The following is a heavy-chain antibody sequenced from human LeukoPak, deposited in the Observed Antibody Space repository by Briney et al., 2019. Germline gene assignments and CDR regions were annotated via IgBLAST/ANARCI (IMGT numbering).Heavy chain of an antibody. V-gene: IGHV3-48*04. Sequence: PGGSLRLSCAASGFTFSSYSMYWVRQAPGKGLEWISYISSTSDTIYYADSVKGRFTFSRDNAKNSLYLQMDSLRVEDTAVYYCARAGSHRNSGYDYWGQGTLVTVYS. CDR1: GFTFSSYS. CDR3: ARAGSHRNSGYDY. CDR2: ISSTSDTI. J-gene: IGHJ4*02. D-gene: IGHD5-12*01.